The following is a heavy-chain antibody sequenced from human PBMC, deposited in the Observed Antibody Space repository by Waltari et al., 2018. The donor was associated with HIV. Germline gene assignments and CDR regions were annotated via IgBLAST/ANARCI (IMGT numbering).Heavy chain of an antibody. D-gene: IGHD5-12*01. CDR3: ARRYSGYGGRHPWFDP. Sequence: QLKLQESGPGLAKPSETLSLTCIVSGGSISSTSNNWAWIRQAPGKGLEGIGSVYYSGNTDYRPSLKGRVTISVDTSKNQFSLRLGSVTAADTAVYYCARRYSGYGGRHPWFDPWGQGTLVTVSS. CDR2: VYYSGNT. CDR1: GGSISSTSNN. V-gene: IGHV4-39*01. J-gene: IGHJ5*02.